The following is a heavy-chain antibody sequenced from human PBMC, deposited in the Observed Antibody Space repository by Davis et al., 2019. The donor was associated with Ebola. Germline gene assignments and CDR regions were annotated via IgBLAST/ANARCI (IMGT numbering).Heavy chain of an antibody. J-gene: IGHJ4*02. CDR2: IPSDGIRT. CDR3: ATTYYYDSSGYYYEGYFDY. D-gene: IGHD3-22*01. CDR1: GFTFSCHW. V-gene: IGHV3-74*01. Sequence: HTGGSLRLSCAASGFTFSCHWMHCVRQAPGKGLVWVSRIPSDGIRTTYADSVKGRFTISRDNSKNTLYLQMNSLRDEDTAVYYCATTYYYDSSGYYYEGYFDYWGQGTLVTVSS.